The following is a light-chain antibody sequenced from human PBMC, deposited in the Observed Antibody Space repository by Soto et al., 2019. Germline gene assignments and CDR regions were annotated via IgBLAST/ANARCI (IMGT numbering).Light chain of an antibody. V-gene: IGLV2-14*01. CDR3: SSYTSSSTLAYV. CDR2: EVN. Sequence: QSALTQPASVSASPGQSITISCTGTSSDVGAYNYVSWYQQQPGKAPKLMIYEVNNRPSGVSNRFSGSKSGSTASLTTSGLQAEDEADYYCSSYTSSSTLAYVFGTGTKLTVL. CDR1: SSDVGAYNY. J-gene: IGLJ1*01.